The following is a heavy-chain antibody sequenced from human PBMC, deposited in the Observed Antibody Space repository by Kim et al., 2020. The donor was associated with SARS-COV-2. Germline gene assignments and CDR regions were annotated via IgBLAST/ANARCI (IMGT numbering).Heavy chain of an antibody. CDR1: GFTVSSNY. CDR2: IYSGGST. J-gene: IGHJ4*02. D-gene: IGHD1-26*01. V-gene: IGHV3-53*01. CDR3: ARNGGSYDVLGY. Sequence: GGSLRLSCAASGFTVSSNYMSWVRQAPGKGLEWVSVIYSGGSTYYADSVKGRFTISRDNSKNTLYLQMNSLRAEGTAVYYCARNGGSYDVLGYWGQGTLVTVSS.